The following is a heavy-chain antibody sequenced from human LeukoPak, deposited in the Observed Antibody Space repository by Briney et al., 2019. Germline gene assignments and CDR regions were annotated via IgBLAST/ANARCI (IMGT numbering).Heavy chain of an antibody. CDR3: ARGKYGSGSYYLYFDY. V-gene: IGHV4-39*07. Sequence: SETLSLTCTVSGGSISSTIYYWGWIRQPPGKGLEWIGNVYYIGITYYNPSLKSRVTISVDTSKNQFSLKLSSVTAADTAVYYCARGKYGSGSYYLYFDYWGQGTLVTVSS. J-gene: IGHJ4*02. D-gene: IGHD3-10*01. CDR2: VYYIGIT. CDR1: GGSISSTIYY.